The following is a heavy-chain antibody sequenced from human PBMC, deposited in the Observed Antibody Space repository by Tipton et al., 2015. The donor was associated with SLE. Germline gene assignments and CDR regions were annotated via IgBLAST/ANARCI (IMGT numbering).Heavy chain of an antibody. Sequence: TLSLTCTVSGGSVSSGSYYWSWIRQPPGKGLEWIGYIYYSGSTNYNPSLKSRVTISVDTSKNQFSLKLSSVTAADTAVYYCARGSRPYSPWGQGTLVTVSS. J-gene: IGHJ5*02. CDR2: IYYSGST. D-gene: IGHD1-26*01. CDR3: ARGSRPYSP. CDR1: GGSVSSGSYY. V-gene: IGHV4-61*01.